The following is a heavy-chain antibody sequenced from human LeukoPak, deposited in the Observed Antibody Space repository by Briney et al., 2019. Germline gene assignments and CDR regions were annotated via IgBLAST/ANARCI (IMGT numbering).Heavy chain of an antibody. J-gene: IGHJ6*03. V-gene: IGHV1-69*06. Sequence: ASVKVSCKASGGTFSSYAISWVRQAPGQGLEWMGGIIPIFGTANYAQKFQGRVTITADKSTSTAYTELSSLRSEDTAVYYCARGGGTDRPKYYYYYYYMDVWGKGTTVTVSS. D-gene: IGHD1-14*01. CDR1: GGTFSSYA. CDR3: ARGGGTDRPKYYYYYYYMDV. CDR2: IIPIFGTA.